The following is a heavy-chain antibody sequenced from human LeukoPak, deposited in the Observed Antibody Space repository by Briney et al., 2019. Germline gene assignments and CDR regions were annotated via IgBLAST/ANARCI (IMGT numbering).Heavy chain of an antibody. Sequence: SETLSLTCAVYGGSFSGYYWSWIRQPPGKGLEWIGEINHSGSTNYNPSLKSRVAISVDTSKNQFSLKLSSVTAADTAVYYCARDSGTTGEVKFDPWGQGTLVTVSS. D-gene: IGHD3-10*01. J-gene: IGHJ5*02. V-gene: IGHV4-34*01. CDR1: GGSFSGYY. CDR2: INHSGST. CDR3: ARDSGTTGEVKFDP.